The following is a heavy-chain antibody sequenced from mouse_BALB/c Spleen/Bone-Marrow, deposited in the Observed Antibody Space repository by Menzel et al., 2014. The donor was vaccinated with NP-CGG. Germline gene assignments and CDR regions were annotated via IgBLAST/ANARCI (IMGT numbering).Heavy chain of an antibody. D-gene: IGHD2-3*01. CDR3: ARDMGGLLFDY. CDR1: GFTFTGYY. Sequence: DVMLVESGGGLVQPGGSLRLSCATSGFTFTGYYMNWVRQPPGKALEWLGFIRNKAYSYTTEYSASVKGRFTISRDNSQSILYLQMNTLRAEDSATYYCARDMGGLLFDYWGQGTTLTVSS. CDR2: IRNKAYSYTT. J-gene: IGHJ2*01. V-gene: IGHV7-3*02.